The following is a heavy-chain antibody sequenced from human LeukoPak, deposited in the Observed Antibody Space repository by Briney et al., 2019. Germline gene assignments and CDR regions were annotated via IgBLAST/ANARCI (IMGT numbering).Heavy chain of an antibody. CDR3: AKAITMIVVVPTNAFDI. Sequence: GASVKVSCKASGYTFTSYGISWVRQAPGQGLEWMGWISAYNGNTNYAQKLQGRVTMTRDTSISTAYMELSRLRSDDTAVYYCAKAITMIVVVPTNAFDIWGQGTMVTVSS. CDR1: GYTFTSYG. CDR2: ISAYNGNT. V-gene: IGHV1-18*01. D-gene: IGHD3-22*01. J-gene: IGHJ3*02.